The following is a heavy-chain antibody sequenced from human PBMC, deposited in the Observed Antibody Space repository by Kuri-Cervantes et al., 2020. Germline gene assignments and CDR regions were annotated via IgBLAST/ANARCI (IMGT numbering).Heavy chain of an antibody. CDR3: ARAGIVGATGEFDY. V-gene: IGHV4-4*02. CDR2: IHHSGNS. CDR1: GASVSGDAN. Sequence: GSLRLSCAVSGASVSGDANWSWVRQSPEKGLEWIGEIHHSGNSNYNPSLRSRVTISVDTSKNQFSLKLSSVTAADTAVYYCARAGIVGATGEFDYWGQGTLVTVSS. J-gene: IGHJ4*02. D-gene: IGHD1-26*01.